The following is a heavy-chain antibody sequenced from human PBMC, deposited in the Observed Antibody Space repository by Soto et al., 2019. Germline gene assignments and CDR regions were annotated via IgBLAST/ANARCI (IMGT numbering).Heavy chain of an antibody. V-gene: IGHV5-51*01. CDR1: GYSFTNYW. CDR3: ARPSDVGLASSFEY. CDR2: IYPGNSNT. J-gene: IGHJ4*02. Sequence: GESLKISCQGSGYSFTNYWIGWVRQMPGTGLEWLGIIYPGNSNTRYSPSFEGQVTMSADKSINTACLQWSSLRASDTAIYFCARPSDVGLASSFEYWGQGTQVTVSS.